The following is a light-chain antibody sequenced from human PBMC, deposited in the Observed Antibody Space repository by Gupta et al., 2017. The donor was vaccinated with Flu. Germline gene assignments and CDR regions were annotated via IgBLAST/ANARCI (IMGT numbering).Light chain of an antibody. CDR3: SSHAGSNNLYV. V-gene: IGLV2-8*01. CDR2: EVS. CDR1: SSDVGHYNY. Sequence: QSALIQPPSASGSPGQSVTIACTGTSSDVGHYNYVSWYQQHSGKAPKLLISEVSRRPSGVPDRFSGSKSGNTASLTVSGLQAEDEAYYFCSSHAGSNNLYVFGTGTKVTVL. J-gene: IGLJ1*01.